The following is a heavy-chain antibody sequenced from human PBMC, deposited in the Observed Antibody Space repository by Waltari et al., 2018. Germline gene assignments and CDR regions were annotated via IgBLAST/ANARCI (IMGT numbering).Heavy chain of an antibody. V-gene: IGHV1-2*02. CDR1: GNTFRGYY. J-gene: IGHJ4*02. CDR3: ARDLYDSRVPGDYFDY. D-gene: IGHD3-16*01. Sequence: QVHLGQSGAEVRKPGASVKVSCKGAGNTFRGYYIQWLRQDPGQGLEWMGWIDLNTGGTKLAQKFQGRVTMTRDTSINTVYMELSSLGSDDTAIYYCARDLYDSRVPGDYFDYWGQGTLVTVSS. CDR2: IDLNTGGT.